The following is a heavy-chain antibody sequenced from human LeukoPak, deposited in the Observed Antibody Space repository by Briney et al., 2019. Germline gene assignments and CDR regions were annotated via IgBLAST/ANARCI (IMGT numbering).Heavy chain of an antibody. V-gene: IGHV3-21*04. CDR2: ISSSSSYI. J-gene: IGHJ4*02. Sequence: PGGSLRLSCAASGFTFSSYSMNWVRQAPGKGLEWVSSISSSSSYIYYADSVKGRFTISRDNAKNSLYLQMNSLRAEDTAVYYCAKDLSGIGVVHYWGQGTLVTVSS. CDR3: AKDLSGIGVVHY. CDR1: GFTFSSYS. D-gene: IGHD3-3*01.